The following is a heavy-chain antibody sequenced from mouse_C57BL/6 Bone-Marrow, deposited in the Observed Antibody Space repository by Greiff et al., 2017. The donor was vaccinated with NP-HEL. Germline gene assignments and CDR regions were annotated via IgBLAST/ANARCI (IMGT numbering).Heavy chain of an antibody. D-gene: IGHD1-1*01. CDR1: GYTFTSSW. Sequence: QVQLQQPGAELVRPGTSVKLSCKASGYTFTSSWMHWVKQRPGQGLEWIGVIDPSDSYTNSNQKFKGKATLTVDTSSSTAYMQLSSMTSEDSAVYYCAREGLVTTVVEGAWFAYWGQGTLVTVSA. CDR3: AREGLVTTVVEGAWFAY. CDR2: IDPSDSYT. V-gene: IGHV1-59*01. J-gene: IGHJ3*01.